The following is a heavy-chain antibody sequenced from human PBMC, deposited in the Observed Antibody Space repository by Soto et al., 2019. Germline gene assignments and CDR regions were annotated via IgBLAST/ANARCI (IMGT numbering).Heavy chain of an antibody. CDR1: GFTFNNYG. CDR2: ISYDGSNK. V-gene: IGHV3-30*18. CDR3: AKDIYSSTPNWFDP. Sequence: GGSLRLSCAASGFTFNNYGMHWVRQAPGKGLEWVAVISYDGSNKYYADSVKGRFTISRDNSKNTLYLQMNSLRAEDTAVYYCAKDIYSSTPNWFDPWGQGTLVTVSS. D-gene: IGHD2-2*01. J-gene: IGHJ5*02.